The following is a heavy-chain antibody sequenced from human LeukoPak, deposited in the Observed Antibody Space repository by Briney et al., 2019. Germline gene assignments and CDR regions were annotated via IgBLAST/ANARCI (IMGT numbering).Heavy chain of an antibody. V-gene: IGHV3-33*06. CDR2: IWYDGSNK. CDR1: GFTFSSYG. D-gene: IGHD7-27*01. Sequence: GGSLRLSCAASGFTFSSYGMHWVRQAPGKGLEWVAVIWYDGSNKYYADSVKGRFTISRDNSKNTLYLQMNSLRAEDTAVYYCAKEALGSYMDVWGKGTTVTVSS. J-gene: IGHJ6*03. CDR3: AKEALGSYMDV.